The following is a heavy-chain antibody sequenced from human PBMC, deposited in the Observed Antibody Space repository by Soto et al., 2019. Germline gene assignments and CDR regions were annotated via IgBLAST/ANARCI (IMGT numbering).Heavy chain of an antibody. CDR3: ARQSGGYYYYGMDV. V-gene: IGHV4-59*08. CDR1: GGSIIDYY. CDR2: IYYSGTT. Sequence: SETLSLTCTVSGGSIIDYYWSWIRQPPGKGLEWIGYIYYSGTTDYSPSLKSRVTISVDTSKNQFSLKLSSVTAADSAIYYCARQSGGYYYYGMDVWGQGNTVTFSS. J-gene: IGHJ6*02. D-gene: IGHD3-16*01.